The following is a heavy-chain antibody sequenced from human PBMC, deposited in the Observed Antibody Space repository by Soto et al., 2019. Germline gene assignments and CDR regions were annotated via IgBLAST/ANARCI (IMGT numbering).Heavy chain of an antibody. CDR3: ARSVAVAGAHIDY. Sequence: EALSVISNHPCGYMSGCYWYMIRQSPGKGLEWLGYVYYTGSTNYSPSLRSRVSISVDTSKNEFCLRLSSVTAADTAVYFWARSVAVAGAHIDYWGQGTQVTASS. D-gene: IGHD6-19*01. CDR2: VYYTGST. CDR1: CGYMSGCY. V-gene: IGHV4-59*01. J-gene: IGHJ4*02.